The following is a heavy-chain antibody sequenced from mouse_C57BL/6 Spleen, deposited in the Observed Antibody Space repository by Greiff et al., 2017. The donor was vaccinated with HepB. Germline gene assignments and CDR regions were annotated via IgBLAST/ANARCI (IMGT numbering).Heavy chain of an antibody. V-gene: IGHV1-53*01. J-gene: IGHJ1*03. CDR3: ARSGAYYSNWYFDV. CDR2: INPSNGGT. Sequence: VQLQQPGTELVKPGASVKLSCKASGYTFTSYWMHWVKQRPGQGLEWIGNINPSNGGTNYNEKFKSKATLTVDKSSSTAYMQLSSLTSEDSAVYYCARSGAYYSNWYFDVWGTGTTVTVSS. D-gene: IGHD2-5*01. CDR1: GYTFTSYW.